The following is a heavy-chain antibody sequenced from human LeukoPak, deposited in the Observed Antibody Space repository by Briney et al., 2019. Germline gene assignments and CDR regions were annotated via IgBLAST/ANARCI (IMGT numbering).Heavy chain of an antibody. V-gene: IGHV3-66*01. CDR1: GFTVSSNY. CDR3: ARAVDIVATTPFDL. D-gene: IGHD5-12*01. CDR2: LYTGGTT. Sequence: PGGSLRLSCAASGFTVSSNYMSWVRQAPGKGLEWVSVLYTGGTTYYADSVKGRFTISRDNSKNTVYLDMNSLRAEDTAVYYCARAVDIVATTPFDLWGQGTMLTVSS. J-gene: IGHJ3*01.